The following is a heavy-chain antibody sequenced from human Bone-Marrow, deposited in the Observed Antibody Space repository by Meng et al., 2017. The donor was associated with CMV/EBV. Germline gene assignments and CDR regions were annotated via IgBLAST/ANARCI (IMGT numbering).Heavy chain of an antibody. Sequence: SETLSLTCAVYGGSFSGYYWSWIRQPPGKGLEWIGEINRGGSANYSPSLKSRLTISVDTSKNQFSLKLSSVTAADTAVYYCARILEWLGGPNYGMDVWGQGTTVTGSS. CDR1: GGSFSGYY. CDR3: ARILEWLGGPNYGMDV. J-gene: IGHJ6*02. CDR2: INRGGSA. D-gene: IGHD3-3*01. V-gene: IGHV4-34*01.